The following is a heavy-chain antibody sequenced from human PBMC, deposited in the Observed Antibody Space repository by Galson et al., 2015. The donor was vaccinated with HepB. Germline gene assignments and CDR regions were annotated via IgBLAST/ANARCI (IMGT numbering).Heavy chain of an antibody. V-gene: IGHV1-18*01. J-gene: IGHJ5*02. Sequence: SVKVSCKASGYTFTSYGISWVRQAPGQGLEWMGWISAYNGNTNYAQKLQGRVTMTTDTSTSTAYMELRSLRSDDTAVYYCARDRSNYYDSSGYYYNWFDPWGQGTLVTVSS. D-gene: IGHD3-22*01. CDR2: ISAYNGNT. CDR1: GYTFTSYG. CDR3: ARDRSNYYDSSGYYYNWFDP.